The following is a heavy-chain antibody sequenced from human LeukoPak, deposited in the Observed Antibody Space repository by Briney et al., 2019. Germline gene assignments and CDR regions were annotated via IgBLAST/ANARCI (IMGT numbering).Heavy chain of an antibody. CDR3: ARGIYEYYYDSSGSGGYAY. V-gene: IGHV1-8*01. CDR2: MNPNSGNT. D-gene: IGHD3-22*01. J-gene: IGHJ4*02. CDR1: GYTFTSYD. Sequence: ASVKVSCKASGYTFTSYDINWVRQATGQGLEWMGRMNPNSGNTGYAQKFQGRVTMTRNTSISTAYMELSSLRSEDTAVYYCARGIYEYYYDSSGSGGYAYWGQGTLVTVSS.